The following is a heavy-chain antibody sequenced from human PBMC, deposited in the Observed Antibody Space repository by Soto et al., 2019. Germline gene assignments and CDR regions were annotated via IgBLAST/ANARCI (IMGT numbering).Heavy chain of an antibody. J-gene: IGHJ6*02. CDR1: GGSISNGGYS. V-gene: IGHV4-30-2*01. CDR3: ARHSSGDYGYYYYGMDV. Sequence: PSETLSLTCAVSGGSISNGGYSWSWIRQPPGKGLEWIGYIYHSGSTYYNPSLKSRVTISVDRSKNQFSLKLSSVTAADTAVYYCARHSSGDYGYYYYGMDVWGQGTTVTVSS. D-gene: IGHD4-17*01. CDR2: IYHSGST.